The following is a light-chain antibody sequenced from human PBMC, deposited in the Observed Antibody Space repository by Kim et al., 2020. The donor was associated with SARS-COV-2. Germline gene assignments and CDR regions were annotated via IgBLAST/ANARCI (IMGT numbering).Light chain of an antibody. V-gene: IGKV1-5*01. CDR3: QQYNSYPLT. CDR2: DAS. J-gene: IGKJ4*01. CDR1: QSISSW. Sequence: SASVGDRVTITCRASQSISSWLAWYQLKPGKAPILLIYDASYLESEVPSRFSGSGSGTEFTLTISSLQPDDFATYYCQQYNSYPLTFGGGTKVEI.